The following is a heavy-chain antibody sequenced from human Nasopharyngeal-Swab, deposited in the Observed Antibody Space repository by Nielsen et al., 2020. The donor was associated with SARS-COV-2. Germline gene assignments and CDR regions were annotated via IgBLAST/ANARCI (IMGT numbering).Heavy chain of an antibody. Sequence: ASVKVSCKASGYTFTSYAMHWVRQAPGQRLEWMGWINAGNGNTKYSQKFQGRVTITRDTSASTAYMELSSLRSEDTAVYYCAREGGTMVVIEFGYWGQGTLVTVSS. D-gene: IGHD4-23*01. V-gene: IGHV1-3*01. CDR1: GYTFTSYA. CDR3: AREGGTMVVIEFGY. CDR2: INAGNGNT. J-gene: IGHJ4*02.